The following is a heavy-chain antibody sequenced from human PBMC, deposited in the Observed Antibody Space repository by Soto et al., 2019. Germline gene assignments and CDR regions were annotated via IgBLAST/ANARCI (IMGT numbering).Heavy chain of an antibody. V-gene: IGHV1-46*01. CDR1: GYTFTHYY. D-gene: IGHD5-18*01. CDR3: ATSVNSAMAFDY. Sequence: QVQLVQSGAEVRKPGASVKVSCKASGYTFTHYYIHWVRQAPGQGLEWMGIINSNGGVTTYAQKFRAGFTMTRDTSTSTVDMELSSLRSEDSAVYYCATSVNSAMAFDYWGQGTLVTVSS. J-gene: IGHJ4*02. CDR2: INSNGGVT.